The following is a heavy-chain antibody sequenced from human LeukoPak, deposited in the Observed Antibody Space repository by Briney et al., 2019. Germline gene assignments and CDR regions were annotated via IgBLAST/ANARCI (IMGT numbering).Heavy chain of an antibody. CDR1: GFTFSSYA. V-gene: IGHV3-23*01. D-gene: IGHD3-10*01. CDR2: ISGSGGST. J-gene: IGHJ4*02. Sequence: GGSLRLSCAASGFTFSSYAMSWVRQAPGKGLEWVSAISGSGGSTYYADSVKGRFTISRDNSKNTLYLQMNSLRAEDTAVYYCANEEYGSGSYPHDYWGQGTLVTVSS. CDR3: ANEEYGSGSYPHDY.